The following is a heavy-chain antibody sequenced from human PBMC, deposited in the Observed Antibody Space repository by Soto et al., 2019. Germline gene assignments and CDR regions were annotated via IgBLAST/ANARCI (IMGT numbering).Heavy chain of an antibody. J-gene: IGHJ3*02. CDR1: GYTFTCYY. CDR3: ARENYYDSSVVGRRAFDI. Sequence: GASVKVSCKASGYTFTCYYMHWARHAPGQGLEWMGIINPSGGSTSYAQKFQGRVTMTRDTSTSTVYMELSSLRSEDTAVYYCARENYYDSSVVGRRAFDIWGQGTMVTVSS. CDR2: INPSGGST. V-gene: IGHV1-46*01. D-gene: IGHD3-22*01.